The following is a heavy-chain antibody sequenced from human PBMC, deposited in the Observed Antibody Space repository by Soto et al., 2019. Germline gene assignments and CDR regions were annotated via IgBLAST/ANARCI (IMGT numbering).Heavy chain of an antibody. CDR2: IYCDDDK. D-gene: IGHD3-16*01. CDR3: THLPKSYQYDWFVP. Sequence: QITLKESGPTLVKPTQTLTLTCTFSGFSLTTRGVGVGWIRQPPGKALECLALIYCDDDKRYRPSRQSRPSITKDTSKNQEVLTMTNVDPVDTATHYYTHLPKSYQYDWFVPWGQGTLVSVSS. J-gene: IGHJ5*02. V-gene: IGHV2-5*02. CDR1: GFSLTTRGVG.